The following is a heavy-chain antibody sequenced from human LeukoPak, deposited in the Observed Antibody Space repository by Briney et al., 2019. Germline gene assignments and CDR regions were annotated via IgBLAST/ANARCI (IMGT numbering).Heavy chain of an antibody. J-gene: IGHJ4*02. CDR2: IKSNTDGGTT. D-gene: IGHD1-26*01. V-gene: IGHV3-15*01. CDR3: VTEYYGSYNY. Sequence: GGSLRLSCSASGFTFSNALMSWVRQAPGKGLEWVGHIKSNTDGGTTDYAAPVKGRFTISRDDSKNTLYLQMNSLKTEDTALYYCVTEYYGSYNYWGQGTLVTVSS. CDR1: GFTFSNAL.